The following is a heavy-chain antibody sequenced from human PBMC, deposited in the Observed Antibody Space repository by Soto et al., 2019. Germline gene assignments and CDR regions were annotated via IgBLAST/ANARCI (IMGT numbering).Heavy chain of an antibody. CDR3: ARSVDTAMVIFY. CDR2: IYYSGST. Sequence: SETLSLTCTVCGGSISSRSYYWGWIRQPPGKGLEWIGSIYYSGSTYYNPSLKSRVTISADTSKNQFSLKLSSVTAAVTAVYYCARSVDTAMVIFYWGQGTLVTVSS. CDR1: GGSISSRSYY. J-gene: IGHJ4*02. D-gene: IGHD5-18*01. V-gene: IGHV4-39*01.